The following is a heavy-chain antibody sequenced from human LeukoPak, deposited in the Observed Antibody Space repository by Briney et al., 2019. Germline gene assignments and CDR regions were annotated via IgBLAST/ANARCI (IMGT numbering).Heavy chain of an antibody. J-gene: IGHJ4*02. D-gene: IGHD3-10*01. CDR1: GFTFDDYG. CDR2: INWNGGST. CDR3: ASLYYGSGDAGGY. V-gene: IGHV3-20*01. Sequence: PGGSLRLSCAASGFTFDDYGMSWVRQAPGKGLEWVSGINWNGGSTGYADSAKGRFTISRDNAKNSLYLQMNSLRAEDTALYHCASLYYGSGDAGGYWGQGTLVTVSS.